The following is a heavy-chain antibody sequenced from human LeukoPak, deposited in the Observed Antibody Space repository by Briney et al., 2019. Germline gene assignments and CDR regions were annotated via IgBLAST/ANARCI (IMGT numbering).Heavy chain of an antibody. D-gene: IGHD5-18*01. CDR2: ISAYNGNT. CDR1: GYTFISYD. V-gene: IGHV1-18*01. Sequence: ASVKVSCKTSGYTFISYDFSWVRQAPGLGLEWMGWISAYNGNTNYAQKLQGRVTMTTDTSTSTAYMDLRSLRSDDTAVYYCARVRYSYGSAYFDYWGQGTLVTVSS. CDR3: ARVRYSYGSAYFDY. J-gene: IGHJ4*02.